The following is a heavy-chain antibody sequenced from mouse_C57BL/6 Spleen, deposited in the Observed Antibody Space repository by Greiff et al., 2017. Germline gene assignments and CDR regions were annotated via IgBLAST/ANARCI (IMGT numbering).Heavy chain of an antibody. CDR1: GYTFTSYW. Sequence: EVKLVESGTVLARPGASVKMSCKTSGYTFTSYWMHWVKQRPGQGLEWIGAIYPGNSDTSYNQKFKGKAKLTAVTSASTDYMELSRLTNEDSAVYYCSLTFYDGYYVRGVAMDYWGQGTSVTVSS. CDR2: IYPGNSDT. D-gene: IGHD2-3*01. CDR3: SLTFYDGYYVRGVAMDY. V-gene: IGHV1-5*01. J-gene: IGHJ4*01.